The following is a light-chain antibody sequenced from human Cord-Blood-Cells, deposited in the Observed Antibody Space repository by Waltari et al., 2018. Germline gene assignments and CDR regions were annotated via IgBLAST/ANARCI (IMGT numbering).Light chain of an antibody. Sequence: IQINQSPSSLSASVGDRGTITCQASQDISNYLNWYQQKPGKAPKLLIYDASNLERGVPSRFSGSGSGTDFTFTISSLQPEDIATYYCQQYDNLLFTFGPGTKVDIK. V-gene: IGKV1-33*01. CDR2: DAS. J-gene: IGKJ3*01. CDR3: QQYDNLLFT. CDR1: QDISNY.